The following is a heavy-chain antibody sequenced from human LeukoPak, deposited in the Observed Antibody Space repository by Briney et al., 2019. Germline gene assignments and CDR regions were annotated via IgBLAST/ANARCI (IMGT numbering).Heavy chain of an antibody. V-gene: IGHV4-61*09. Sequence: SETLSLTCTVSGGSISSGSYYWHWLRQPAGRGLEWIGHIYTGGSTNYNPSLKSRVTISVDTSKNLFSLRLSSVTAADTAVYYCARDGYYYGSGSYLWWFDPWGQGTLVTVSS. CDR2: IYTGGST. J-gene: IGHJ5*02. CDR1: GGSISSGSYY. D-gene: IGHD3-10*01. CDR3: ARDGYYYGSGSYLWWFDP.